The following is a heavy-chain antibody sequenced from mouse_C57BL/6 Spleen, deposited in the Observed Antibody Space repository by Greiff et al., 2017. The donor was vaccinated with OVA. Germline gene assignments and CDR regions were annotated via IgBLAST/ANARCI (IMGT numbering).Heavy chain of an antibody. D-gene: IGHD1-1*01. CDR2: INPNNGGT. CDR1: GYTFTDYN. V-gene: IGHV1-18*01. Sequence: VQLKQSGPELVKPGASVKIPCKASGYTFTDYNMDWVKQSHGKSLEWIGDINPNNGGTIYNQKFKGKATLTVDKSSSTAYMELRSLTSEDTAVYYCARDYGSSLYWYFDVWGTGTTVTVSS. J-gene: IGHJ1*03. CDR3: ARDYGSSLYWYFDV.